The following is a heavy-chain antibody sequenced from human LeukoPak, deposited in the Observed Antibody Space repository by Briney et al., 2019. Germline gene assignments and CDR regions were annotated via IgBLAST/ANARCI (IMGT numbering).Heavy chain of an antibody. D-gene: IGHD2-8*01. V-gene: IGHV3-23*01. Sequence: GGSLRLSCAASGFTFDNYAMNWVRLAPGKGLEWVSAISGSGDSTYYADSVKGRFTISRDNSKNTLYLQMNSLRAEDTAVYYCAKDGKRRYCTNGVCRTSYYYYGMDVWGQGTTVTVSS. CDR3: AKDGKRRYCTNGVCRTSYYYYGMDV. CDR1: GFTFDNYA. J-gene: IGHJ6*02. CDR2: ISGSGDST.